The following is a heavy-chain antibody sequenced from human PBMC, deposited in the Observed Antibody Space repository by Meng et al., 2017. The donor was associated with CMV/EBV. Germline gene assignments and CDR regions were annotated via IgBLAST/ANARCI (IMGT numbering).Heavy chain of an antibody. Sequence: RGSKWWSWIRGHRGKGLEWVGEVCQSGSTNYNPCGKRRVTISGEKTKNQFSRKLSSVTAADTAVDDCRSWAPALAAASSTLAGFDYWGQGTLVTISS. CDR1: RGSKW. V-gene: IGHV4-4*02. CDR3: RSWAPALAAASSTLAGFDY. CDR2: VCQSGST. D-gene: IGHD6-13*01. J-gene: IGHJ4*02.